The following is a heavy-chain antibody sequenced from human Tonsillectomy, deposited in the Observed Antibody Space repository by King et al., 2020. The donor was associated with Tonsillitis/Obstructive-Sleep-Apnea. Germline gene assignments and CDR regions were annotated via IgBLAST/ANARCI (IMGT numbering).Heavy chain of an antibody. CDR1: GGSISSGGYY. D-gene: IGHD4-17*01. V-gene: IGHV4-31*03. CDR3: ARGTTVKSFDY. CDR2: IYYSGNT. J-gene: IGHJ4*02. Sequence: QLQESGPGLVKPSQTLSLTCTVSGGSISSGGYYWSWIRQHPGKGLEWIGCIYYSGNTYYNPSLKSRLTISVDTSKNQFSLKLSSATPADTAVYYCARGTTVKSFDYWGQGTLVTVSS.